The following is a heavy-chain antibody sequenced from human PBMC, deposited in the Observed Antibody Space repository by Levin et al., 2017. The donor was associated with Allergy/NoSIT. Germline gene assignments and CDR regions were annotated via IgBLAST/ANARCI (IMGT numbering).Heavy chain of an antibody. D-gene: IGHD3-22*01. V-gene: IGHV1-18*01. J-gene: IGHJ3*02. CDR2: ISPYNGNT. CDR1: FSPFPFSF. Sequence: ASVKVSFPSSFSPFPFSFLLFFLPSPFPGLEWMGWISPYNGNTNYAQKLQGRVTMTADTSTSTAYMELRSLRSDDTAVYYCAREMAETAADSFDIWGQGTMVTVSS. CDR3: AREMAETAADSFDI.